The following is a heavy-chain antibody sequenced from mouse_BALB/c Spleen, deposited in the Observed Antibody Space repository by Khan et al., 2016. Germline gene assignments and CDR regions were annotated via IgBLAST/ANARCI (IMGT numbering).Heavy chain of an antibody. CDR2: INPDSSTI. V-gene: IGHV4-1*02. Sequence: EVKLLESGGGLVQPGGSLKLSCAASGFDFSRYWMSWVRQAPGKGLDWIGEINPDSSTINYTPSLKDKFIISRDNAKNTLYLQMSRVRSEDTALYYGARRAFGNYGAWFVYWGQGTLVTVSA. CDR3: ARRAFGNYGAWFVY. CDR1: GFDFSRYW. J-gene: IGHJ3*01. D-gene: IGHD1-2*01.